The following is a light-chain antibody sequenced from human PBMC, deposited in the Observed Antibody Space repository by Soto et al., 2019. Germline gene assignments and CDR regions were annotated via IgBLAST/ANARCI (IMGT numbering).Light chain of an antibody. V-gene: IGKV3D-20*02. CDR1: QSVSSSY. CDR3: QQRSKWVT. J-gene: IGKJ3*01. CDR2: GAS. Sequence: EIVLTQSPGTLSLSPGERATLSCRASQSVSSSYLAWYQQKPGQAPRLLIYGASSRATGIPDRFSGSGSGTDFTLTISGLEPEDFAVYYCQQRSKWVTFGPGTKVDIK.